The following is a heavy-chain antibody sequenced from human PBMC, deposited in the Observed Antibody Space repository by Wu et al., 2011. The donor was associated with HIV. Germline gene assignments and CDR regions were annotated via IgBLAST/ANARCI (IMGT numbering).Heavy chain of an antibody. Sequence: APGQGLEWMGGIIPIFGTANYAQKFQGRVTITADKSTSTAYMELSSLRSEDTAMYYCARDFGGDGDSWGQGTLVTVSS. CDR3: ARDFGGDGDS. J-gene: IGHJ4*02. D-gene: IGHD2-21*01. V-gene: IGHV1-69*06. CDR2: IIPIFGTA.